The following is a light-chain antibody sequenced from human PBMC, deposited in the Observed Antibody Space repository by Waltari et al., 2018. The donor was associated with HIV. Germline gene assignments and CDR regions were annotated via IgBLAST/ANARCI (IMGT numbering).Light chain of an antibody. V-gene: IGKV3-20*01. J-gene: IGKJ5*01. Sequence: ENVLTQSPGALSLSPGERATLSCRASQSVSSTYMAWYQQRPGQAPRLLIYGASSRATGIPDRFLGSGSGTDFTLTINRLEPEDFAVYYCQQYSTSPFTLGQGTRLEIK. CDR2: GAS. CDR1: QSVSSTY. CDR3: QQYSTSPFT.